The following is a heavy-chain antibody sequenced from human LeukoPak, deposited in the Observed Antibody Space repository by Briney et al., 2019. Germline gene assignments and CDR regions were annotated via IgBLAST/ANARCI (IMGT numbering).Heavy chain of an antibody. J-gene: IGHJ4*02. CDR1: GYTFTSYD. V-gene: IGHV1-8*03. D-gene: IGHD3-3*01. Sequence: ASVKVSCKASGYTFTSYDINWVRQATGQGLEWMGWVNPNSGNTGYAQKFQGRVTITRNTSISTAYMELSSLRSEDTAVYYCARWGPTYYDFWSGYYVFDYWGQGTLVTVSS. CDR2: VNPNSGNT. CDR3: ARWGPTYYDFWSGYYVFDY.